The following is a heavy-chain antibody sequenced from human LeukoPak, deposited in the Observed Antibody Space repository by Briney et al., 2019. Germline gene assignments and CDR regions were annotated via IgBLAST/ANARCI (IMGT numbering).Heavy chain of an antibody. D-gene: IGHD4-17*01. CDR1: GDSISSGGYF. J-gene: IGHJ5*02. CDR3: ARYYGDYRNWFDP. V-gene: IGHV4-30-2*01. CDR2: IYHSGST. Sequence: SQTLSLTCAVSGDSISSGGYFWSWIRQPTAKGLEWIGYIYHSGSTYYNPSLKSRVTISIDRSKNQFSLKLSSVTAADTAVYYCARYYGDYRNWFDPWGQGTLVIVSS.